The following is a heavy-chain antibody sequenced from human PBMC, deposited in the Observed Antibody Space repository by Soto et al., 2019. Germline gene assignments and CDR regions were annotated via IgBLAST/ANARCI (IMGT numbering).Heavy chain of an antibody. D-gene: IGHD3-10*01. Sequence: QVQLQESGPGLVKPSQTLSLTCTVSRGSVSSDDYYWSWIRQPPGKGPEWIGYISYSGTTYYNPSLKSRVTISVDTSKNQFSLKLNTVTAADTAVYYCARALYYHGLGRPGNWFDPWGQGTLVTVSS. CDR2: ISYSGTT. V-gene: IGHV4-30-4*01. CDR3: ARALYYHGLGRPGNWFDP. CDR1: RGSVSSDDYY. J-gene: IGHJ5*02.